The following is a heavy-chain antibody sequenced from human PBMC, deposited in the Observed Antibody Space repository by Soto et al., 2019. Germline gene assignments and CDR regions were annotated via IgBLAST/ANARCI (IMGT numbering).Heavy chain of an antibody. Sequence: ETLSLTFAVSGGSISSIIWWSWVRQTPGKGLEWIGEIYYSGSTNYNPSLTSRVTMSIDKSKNQFFLNLTSVTAADTAVYYCARSSGVSAKYWFDAWGQGTLVTVYS. D-gene: IGHD3-10*01. V-gene: IGHV4-4*02. CDR2: IYYSGST. J-gene: IGHJ5*02. CDR1: GGSISSIIW. CDR3: ARSSGVSAKYWFDA.